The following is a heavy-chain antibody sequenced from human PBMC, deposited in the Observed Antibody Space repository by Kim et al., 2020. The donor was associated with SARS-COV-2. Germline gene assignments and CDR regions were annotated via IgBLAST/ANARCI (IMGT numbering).Heavy chain of an antibody. D-gene: IGHD4-17*01. V-gene: IGHV3-48*03. CDR1: GFPFSNFE. CDR3: AREWGGDSAPPFAS. J-gene: IGHJ4*02. CDR2: ISTASTTI. Sequence: GGSLRLSCAASGFPFSNFEMNWVRQAPGKGLEWISYISTASTTIYYAESVKGRFTISRDDAKNSLFLQMNSLRAEDTATYYCAREWGGDSAPPFASWGQGTLVTVSS.